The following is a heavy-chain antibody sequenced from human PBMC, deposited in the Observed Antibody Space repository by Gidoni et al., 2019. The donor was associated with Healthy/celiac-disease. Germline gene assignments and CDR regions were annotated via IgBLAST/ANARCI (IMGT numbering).Heavy chain of an antibody. J-gene: IGHJ4*02. CDR1: GFTVSSNY. V-gene: IGHV3-66*01. D-gene: IGHD5-12*01. CDR2: IYSGGST. Sequence: EVQLVASGGGLVQPGGSLRLSCAASGFTVSSNYMSWVRQAPGKGLEWVSVIYSGGSTYYADSVKGRFTISRDNSKNTLYLQMNSLRAEDTAVYYCASERSVVATGYYFDYWGQGTLVTVSS. CDR3: ASERSVVATGYYFDY.